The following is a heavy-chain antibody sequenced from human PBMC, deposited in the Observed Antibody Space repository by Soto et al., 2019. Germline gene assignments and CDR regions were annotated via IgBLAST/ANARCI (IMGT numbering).Heavy chain of an antibody. CDR1: GGTFSFYT. Sequence: QVQLVQSGAEVKKPGSSVKVSCTASGGTFSFYTINWVRQVPGQGLEWMGRIIPMLRMANFAQKFQGRVTMTADEATSTGYLDLRSRKSEARAVYYCATNSGSWSTHFDYWGRGTLVTVS. CDR2: IIPMLRMA. V-gene: IGHV1-69*02. CDR3: ATNSGSWSTHFDY. J-gene: IGHJ4*02. D-gene: IGHD3-10*01.